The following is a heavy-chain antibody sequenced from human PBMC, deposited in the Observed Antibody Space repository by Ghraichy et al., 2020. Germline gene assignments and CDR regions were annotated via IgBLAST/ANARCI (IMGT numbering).Heavy chain of an antibody. Sequence: SQTLSLTCAVYGGSFSGYYWSWIRQPPGKGLEWIGEINHSGSTNYNPSLKSRVTISVDTSKNQFSLKLSSVTAADTAVYYCARAYYGSGSYAGVALGYWGQGTLVTVSS. V-gene: IGHV4-34*01. CDR3: ARAYYGSGSYAGVALGY. D-gene: IGHD3-10*01. CDR1: GGSFSGYY. J-gene: IGHJ4*02. CDR2: INHSGST.